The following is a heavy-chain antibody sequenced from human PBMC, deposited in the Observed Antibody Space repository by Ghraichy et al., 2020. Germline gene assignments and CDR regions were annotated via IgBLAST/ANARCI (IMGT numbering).Heavy chain of an antibody. CDR3: AKGPGFLTDY. Sequence: GGSLRLSCAASGFTFTNQWMTWFRQAPGKGLEWVANIRQDGNEIFYVDSVKGRFTISRDNARNSLSLQMNSLRAEDTAVYYCAKGPGFLTDYWGQGTLVTVSS. V-gene: IGHV3-7*01. CDR2: IRQDGNEI. J-gene: IGHJ4*02. CDR1: GFTFTNQW.